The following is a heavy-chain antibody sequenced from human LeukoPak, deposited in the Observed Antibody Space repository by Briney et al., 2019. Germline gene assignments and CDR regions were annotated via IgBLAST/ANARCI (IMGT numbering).Heavy chain of an antibody. Sequence: PGGSLRLSCAASGFTFSSYSMNWVRQAPGKGLEWVSSISSSSSYIYYADSVKGRFTISRDNAKNSLYLQMNSLRAEDTAVYYCATRIVGATGPDYWGQGTLVTVSS. J-gene: IGHJ4*02. CDR3: ATRIVGATGPDY. CDR1: GFTFSSYS. D-gene: IGHD1-26*01. V-gene: IGHV3-21*01. CDR2: ISSSSSYI.